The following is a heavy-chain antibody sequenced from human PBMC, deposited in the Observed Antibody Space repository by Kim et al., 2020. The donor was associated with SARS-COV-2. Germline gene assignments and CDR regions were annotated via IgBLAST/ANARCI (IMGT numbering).Heavy chain of an antibody. CDR3: ARDWSGY. Sequence: NGNTNYAQKLQGRVTMTTDTSTSTAYMELRSLRSDDTAVYYCARDWSGYWGQGTLVTVSS. J-gene: IGHJ1*01. V-gene: IGHV1-18*01. CDR2: NGNT. D-gene: IGHD3-3*01.